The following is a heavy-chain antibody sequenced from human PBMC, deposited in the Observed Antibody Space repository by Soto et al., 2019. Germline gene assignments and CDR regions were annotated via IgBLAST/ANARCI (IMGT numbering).Heavy chain of an antibody. CDR2: ISSSGSTI. Sequence: GGSLRLSCAASGFTFSDYYMSWIRQAPGKGLEWVSYISSSGSTIYYADSVKGRFTISRDNAKNSLYLQMNSLRAEDTAVYYCARSRVVGATLVDRFDYWGQGTLVTVYS. CDR1: GFTFSDYY. CDR3: ARSRVVGATLVDRFDY. D-gene: IGHD1-26*01. V-gene: IGHV3-11*01. J-gene: IGHJ4*02.